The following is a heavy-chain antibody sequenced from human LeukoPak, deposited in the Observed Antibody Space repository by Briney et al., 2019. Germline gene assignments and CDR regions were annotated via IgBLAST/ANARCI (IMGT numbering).Heavy chain of an antibody. CDR2: IYYSGTT. CDR3: ARDQGEGLDI. J-gene: IGHJ3*02. V-gene: IGHV4-59*01. D-gene: IGHD1-26*01. CDR1: GVSISSYY. Sequence: KPSETLSLTCTVSGVSISSYYWNCLRQPPGKGLGWIGYIYYSGTTSYNPSLKSRVSISVDTSKNQISLKLSSVTAADTAVYYCARDQGEGLDIWGQGTMVTVSS.